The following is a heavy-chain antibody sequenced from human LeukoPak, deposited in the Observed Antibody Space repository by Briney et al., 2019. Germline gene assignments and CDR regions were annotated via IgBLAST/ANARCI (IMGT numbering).Heavy chain of an antibody. D-gene: IGHD4-11*01. CDR2: INHSGST. Sequence: SETLSLTCAVSGGSFSGYYWSWVRQPPGKGLEWIGEINHSGSTNYNPSLKSRVTISVDTSKNQFSLKLSSVPAADTAVYYCARNTVTTTGIDYWGQGTLVTVSS. V-gene: IGHV4-34*01. J-gene: IGHJ4*02. CDR1: GGSFSGYY. CDR3: ARNTVTTTGIDY.